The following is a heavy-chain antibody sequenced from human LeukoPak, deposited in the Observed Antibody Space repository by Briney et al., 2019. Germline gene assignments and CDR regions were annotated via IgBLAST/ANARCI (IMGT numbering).Heavy chain of an antibody. CDR2: ISGSGGST. V-gene: IGHV3-23*01. CDR1: GFTFSSYA. Sequence: GGSLRLSCAATGFTFSSYATSWVRQAPGKGLEWVSAISGSGGSTYYADSVKGRFTISRDNSKNTLYLQMNSLRAEDTAVYYCAKEVDSSGAFDIWGQGTMVTVSS. J-gene: IGHJ3*02. D-gene: IGHD6-6*01. CDR3: AKEVDSSGAFDI.